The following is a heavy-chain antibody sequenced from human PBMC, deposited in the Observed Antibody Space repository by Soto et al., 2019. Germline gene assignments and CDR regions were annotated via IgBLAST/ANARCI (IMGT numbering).Heavy chain of an antibody. D-gene: IGHD4-17*01. Sequence: QGQLVQSGAEVKKPGASVKVSCKASGYTFHMFSYTWVRQAPGQGLEWVGWISAYDGKPAYGKNFQGRVSLSTDTSPRTAYMELRSLTSDASAVYLWARTRRLYLEDDHGAHGNSMADYWAQGTLLSVSS. V-gene: IGHV1-18*01. CDR2: ISAYDGKP. J-gene: IGHJ4*02. CDR3: ARTRRLYLEDDHGAHGNSMADY. CDR1: GYTFHMFS.